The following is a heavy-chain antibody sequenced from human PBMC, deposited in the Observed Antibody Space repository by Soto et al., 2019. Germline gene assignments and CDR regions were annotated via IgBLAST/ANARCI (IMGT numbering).Heavy chain of an antibody. CDR1: GFTFSSYA. CDR3: AKDLRGYCSGGSCPCPPDYGMDV. Sequence: LRLSCAASGFTFSSYAMSWVRQAPGKGLEWVSAISGSGGSTYYADSVKGRFTISRDNSKNTLYLQMNSLRAEDTAVYYCAKDLRGYCSGGSCPCPPDYGMDVWGQGTTVTVSS. D-gene: IGHD2-15*01. V-gene: IGHV3-23*01. CDR2: ISGSGGST. J-gene: IGHJ6*02.